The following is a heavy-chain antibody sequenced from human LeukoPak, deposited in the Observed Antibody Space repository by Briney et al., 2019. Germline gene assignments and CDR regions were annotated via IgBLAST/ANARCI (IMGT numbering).Heavy chain of an antibody. D-gene: IGHD2-8*02. J-gene: IGHJ5*01. Sequence: GGSLRLSCAASGFTFSSYSMNWVRQAPGKGLEWVSSISSGGSYIYYADSVKGRFTISRDNVDNVVYLEMNSLGAEDTATYYCARVAVSGPTGWFDSWGQGTLVIVSS. CDR1: GFTFSSYS. CDR3: ARVAVSGPTGWFDS. CDR2: ISSGGSYI. V-gene: IGHV3-21*01.